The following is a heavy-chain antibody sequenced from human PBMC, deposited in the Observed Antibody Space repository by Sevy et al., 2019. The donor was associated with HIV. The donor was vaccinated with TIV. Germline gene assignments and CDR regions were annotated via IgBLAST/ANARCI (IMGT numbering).Heavy chain of an antibody. CDR2: ISWSSGSV. CDR3: AKDIFARRAGVHFYYMAV. V-gene: IGHV3-9*01. CDR1: GFTFDDFG. Sequence: GGSLRLSCAASGFTFDDFGMHWVRQVPGKGLEWVSGISWSSGSVAYADSVKGRFTISRDNAKNSLYLQMNSLRTEDTALHYCAKDIFARRAGVHFYYMAVWGKGTTVTVSS. J-gene: IGHJ6*03. D-gene: IGHD2-8*01.